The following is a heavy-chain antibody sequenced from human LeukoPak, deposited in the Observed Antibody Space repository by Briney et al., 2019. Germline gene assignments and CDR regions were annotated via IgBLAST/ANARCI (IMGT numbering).Heavy chain of an antibody. CDR3: AKAAGTVTANYIDY. CDR2: INYSGDTT. J-gene: IGHJ4*02. CDR1: GFTFSGYT. D-gene: IGHD3-16*02. V-gene: IGHV3-23*01. Sequence: PGGSLRLSCAASGFTFSGYTMNWVRQAPGKGLEWVSVINYSGDTTSYADSVKGRFTISRDISKNTLYLHMNSLRAEDTAVYYCAKAAGTVTANYIDYWGQGTLVTVSS.